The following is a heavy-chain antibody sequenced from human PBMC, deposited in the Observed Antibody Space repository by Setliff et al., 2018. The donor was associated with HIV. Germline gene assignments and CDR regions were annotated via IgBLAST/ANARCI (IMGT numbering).Heavy chain of an antibody. CDR3: ARGGWELVSCYDS. D-gene: IGHD1-26*01. CDR2: IIPIFGTA. CDR1: GYTFSRYA. Sequence: SVKVSCKASGYTFSRYAITWVRQAPGQGLEWMGGIIPIFGTANYAQKFQGRVTITADESTSTAYMELSSLRSEDTAVYYCARGGWELVSCYDSWGQGTLVTVSS. V-gene: IGHV1-69*13. J-gene: IGHJ4*02.